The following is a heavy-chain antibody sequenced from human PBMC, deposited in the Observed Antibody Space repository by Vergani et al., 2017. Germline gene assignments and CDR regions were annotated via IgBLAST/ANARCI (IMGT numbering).Heavy chain of an antibody. Sequence: EVQLVESGGGLVQPGGSLRLSCAASGFTFSSYDMNWVRQATGKGLEWVSAIGTAGDTYYPGSVKGRFTISRENAKNSLYLQMNSLRTGDTAVYYCARGRRRSIVVVPAAQFDYWGQGTLVTVSS. J-gene: IGHJ4*02. CDR3: ARGRRRSIVVVPAAQFDY. CDR2: IGTAGDT. D-gene: IGHD2-2*01. V-gene: IGHV3-13*01. CDR1: GFTFSSYD.